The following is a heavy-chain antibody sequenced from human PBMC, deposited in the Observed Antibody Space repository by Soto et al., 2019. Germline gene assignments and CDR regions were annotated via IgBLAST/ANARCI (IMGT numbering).Heavy chain of an antibody. D-gene: IGHD3-16*01. J-gene: IGHJ4*02. CDR3: AGQGGGGGY. Sequence: EVQLVESGGGLIQPGGSLRLSCAVSGFTVSNNYMSWVRQAPGKGLEGVSVIYSGGYTAYGDSVKGRFTISRDNSKNKLYLKMNSRRAARPAVFSGAGQGGGGGYWGQGTLVTVSS. CDR2: IYSGGYT. V-gene: IGHV3-53*01. CDR1: GFTVSNNY.